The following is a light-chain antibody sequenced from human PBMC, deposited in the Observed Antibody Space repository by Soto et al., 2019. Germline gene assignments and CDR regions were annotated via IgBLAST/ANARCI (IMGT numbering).Light chain of an antibody. J-gene: IGLJ1*01. CDR3: SSYTTSGTQGV. CDR2: EVS. CDR1: SGDVGDYNY. Sequence: QSALAQPASVSGSDGQSITISCTGTSGDVGDYNYVSWYQQRPGKAPKLMIYEVSSRPSGVSNRFSGSKSGTTASLTISGLQGDDEGDYYCSSYTTSGTQGVFGTGTKV. V-gene: IGLV2-14*01.